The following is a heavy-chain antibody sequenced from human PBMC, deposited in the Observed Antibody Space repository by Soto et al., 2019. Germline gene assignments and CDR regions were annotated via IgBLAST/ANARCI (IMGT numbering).Heavy chain of an antibody. V-gene: IGHV3-9*01. CDR2: LSGDGGDV. Sequence: EVQLVESGGGLVQPGGSLRISCAASGFTFHNYAMHWVRQAPGKGLEWVSGLSGDGGDVDYADSVKGRFALSRDNAKNSLYLQMNSLTAEDTAFYDCAKLRYSSGTGNFDYWGQGTLVTVSS. D-gene: IGHD3-10*01. CDR1: GFTFHNYA. CDR3: AKLRYSSGTGNFDY. J-gene: IGHJ4*02.